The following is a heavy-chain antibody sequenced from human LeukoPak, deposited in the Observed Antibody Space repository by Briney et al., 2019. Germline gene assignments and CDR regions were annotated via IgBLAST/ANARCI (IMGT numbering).Heavy chain of an antibody. CDR2: INAGNGNT. D-gene: IGHD3-10*01. J-gene: IGHJ4*02. Sequence: ASVKVSCKASGYTFTSYAMHWVRQAPGQRLEWMGWINAGNGNTKYSQKFQGRVTITRDTSASTAYMELSSLRSEDTAVYYCARDDTLLWFGESSSQLFNYWGQGTLVTVSS. CDR1: GYTFTSYA. V-gene: IGHV1-3*01. CDR3: ARDDTLLWFGESSSQLFNY.